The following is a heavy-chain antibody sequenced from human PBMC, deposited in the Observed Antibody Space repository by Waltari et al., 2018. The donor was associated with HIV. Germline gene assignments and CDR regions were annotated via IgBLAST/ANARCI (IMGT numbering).Heavy chain of an antibody. Sequence: EVQLVQSGAEVKKPGATVKISCKVSGYTFTDYYMHWVQQAPGKGLEWMGRVEPEEGETIYAKKFQGRVTRTADTSTDTAYMELSSLRSEDTAVYYCATYGTDYSNYASVYYGMDVWGQGTTVTVSS. CDR1: GYTFTDYY. V-gene: IGHV1-69-2*01. J-gene: IGHJ6*02. CDR3: ATYGTDYSNYASVYYGMDV. CDR2: VEPEEGET. D-gene: IGHD4-4*01.